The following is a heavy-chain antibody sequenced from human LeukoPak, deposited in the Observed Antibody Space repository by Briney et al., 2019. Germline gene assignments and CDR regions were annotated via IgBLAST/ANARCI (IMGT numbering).Heavy chain of an antibody. Sequence: PSETLSLTCTVSGGSISSYYWSWIRQPAGKGLEWIGRIYTSGSTNYNPSLKSRVTMSVDTSKNQFSLKLSSVTAADTAVYYCAREYYDSNKAPAFDIWGQGTMVTVS. J-gene: IGHJ3*02. V-gene: IGHV4-4*07. D-gene: IGHD3-22*01. CDR1: GGSISSYY. CDR3: AREYYDSNKAPAFDI. CDR2: IYTSGST.